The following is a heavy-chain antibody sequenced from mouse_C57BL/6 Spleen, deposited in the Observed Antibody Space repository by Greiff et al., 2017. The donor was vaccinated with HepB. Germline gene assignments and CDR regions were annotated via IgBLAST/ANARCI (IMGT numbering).Heavy chain of an antibody. J-gene: IGHJ2*01. D-gene: IGHD2-13*01. CDR1: GYTFTDYN. Sequence: EVKLMESGPELVKPGASVKIPCKASGYTFTDYNMDWVKQSHGKSLEWIGDINPNNGGTIYNQKFKGKATLTVDKSSSTAYMELRSLTSEDTAVYYCARRTDYYYFDYWGQGTTLTVSS. V-gene: IGHV1-18*01. CDR3: ARRTDYYYFDY. CDR2: INPNNGGT.